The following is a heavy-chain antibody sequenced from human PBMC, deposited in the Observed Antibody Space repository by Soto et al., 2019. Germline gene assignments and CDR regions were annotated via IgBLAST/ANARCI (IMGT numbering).Heavy chain of an antibody. CDR2: ISAYNGNT. CDR3: ASGMITFGEVIPEAY. CDR1: GYTFTSYG. Sequence: GASVKVSCKASGYTFTSYGISWVRQAPGQGLEWMGWISAYNGNTNYAQKLQGRVTMTTDTSTSTAYMELRSLRSDDTAVYYCASGMITFGEVIPEAYWSQGTLVTVSS. V-gene: IGHV1-18*01. J-gene: IGHJ4*02. D-gene: IGHD3-16*02.